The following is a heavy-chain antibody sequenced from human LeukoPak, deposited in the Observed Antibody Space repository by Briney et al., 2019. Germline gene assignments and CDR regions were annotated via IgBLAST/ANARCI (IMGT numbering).Heavy chain of an antibody. J-gene: IGHJ2*01. CDR2: IRYDGSNK. D-gene: IGHD1-26*01. CDR3: AKDLSYSGRKDWYFDL. Sequence: GGSLRLSCAASGFTFSSYGMHWVRQAPGKGLEWVAFIRYDGSNKYYADSVKGRFTISRDNSKNTLYLQMNSLRAEDTAVYYCAKDLSYSGRKDWYFDLWGRGTLVTVSS. CDR1: GFTFSSYG. V-gene: IGHV3-30*02.